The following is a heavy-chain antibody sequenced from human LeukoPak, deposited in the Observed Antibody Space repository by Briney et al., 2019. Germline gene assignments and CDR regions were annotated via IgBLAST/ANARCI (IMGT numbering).Heavy chain of an antibody. CDR2: INHSGST. CDR1: GGSFSGYY. V-gene: IGHV4-34*01. J-gene: IGHJ6*03. Sequence: SETLSLTCAVYGGSFSGYYWSWIRQPPGKGLEWIGEINHSGSTNYNPSLKSRVTISVDTSKNQFSLKLSSVTAADTAVYYCARSLDCSSTSCYDYYMDVWGKGTTVTVSS. D-gene: IGHD2-2*01. CDR3: ARSLDCSSTSCYDYYMDV.